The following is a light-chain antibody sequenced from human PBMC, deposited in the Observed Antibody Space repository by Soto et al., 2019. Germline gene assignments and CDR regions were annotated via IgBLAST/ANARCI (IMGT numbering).Light chain of an antibody. CDR1: SSNIGSNY. J-gene: IGLJ2*01. CDR3: AAWDDSLSAVV. V-gene: IGLV1-47*01. Sequence: QSALTQPPSASGTPGQRVTISCSGSSSNIGSNYVYWYHQLPGTAPKLLIYRNAQRPSGVPDRFSGSKSGTSASLAISGLRSEDEADYYCAAWDDSLSAVVFGGGTKLTVL. CDR2: RNA.